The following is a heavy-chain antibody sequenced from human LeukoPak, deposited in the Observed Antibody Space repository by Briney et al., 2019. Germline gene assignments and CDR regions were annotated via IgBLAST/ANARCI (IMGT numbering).Heavy chain of an antibody. CDR3: AKGGGYEAQYYYYYLDV. J-gene: IGHJ6*03. CDR1: GFTVSSNY. V-gene: IGHV3-66*01. D-gene: IGHD5-12*01. Sequence: PGGSLRLSCAASGFTVSSNYMSWVRQAPGKGLEWVSAIYSGGSTYYADSVKGRFTISRDNSKNTLYLQMKSLRAEDTAVYYCAKGGGYEAQYYYYYLDVWGKGTTVTISS. CDR2: IYSGGST.